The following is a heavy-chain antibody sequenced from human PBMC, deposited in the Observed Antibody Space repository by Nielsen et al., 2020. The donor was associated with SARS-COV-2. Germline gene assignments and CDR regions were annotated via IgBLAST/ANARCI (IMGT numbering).Heavy chain of an antibody. Sequence: GESLKISCAASGFTFSSYDMHWVRQATGKGLEWVSAIGTAGDTYYPGSVKGRFTISRENAKNSLYLQMNSLRAGDTAVYYCARTSAAGTIDYWGQGTLVTVSS. CDR3: ARTSAAGTIDY. CDR2: IGTAGDT. CDR1: GFTFSSYD. J-gene: IGHJ4*02. D-gene: IGHD6-13*01. V-gene: IGHV3-13*04.